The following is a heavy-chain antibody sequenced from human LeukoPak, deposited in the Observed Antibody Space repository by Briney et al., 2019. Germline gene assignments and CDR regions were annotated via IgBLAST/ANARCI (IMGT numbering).Heavy chain of an antibody. CDR3: ARGSLGLLDV. CDR1: GGSISSSSYY. Sequence: SETLSLTCTVSGGSISSSSYYWGWIRQPPGKGLEWIGSIYYSGSTYYNPSLKSRVTISVDTSKNQFSLKLSSVTAVDTAVYYCARGSLGLLDVWGQGTTVTVSS. CDR2: IYYSGST. J-gene: IGHJ6*02. V-gene: IGHV4-39*07.